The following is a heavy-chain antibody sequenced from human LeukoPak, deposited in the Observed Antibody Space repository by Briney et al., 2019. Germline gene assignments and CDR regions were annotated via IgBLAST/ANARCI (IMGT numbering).Heavy chain of an antibody. CDR3: ATRGIVVDSWFDP. D-gene: IGHD3-22*01. J-gene: IGHJ5*02. V-gene: IGHV1-8*03. CDR2: MNPNSGNT. Sequence: ASVKVSCKASGYTFTSYDINWVRQATGQGLEWMGWMNPNSGNTGYAQKFQGRVTITRNTSISTAYMELSSLRSEDTAVYYCATRGIVVDSWFDPWGQGTLVTVSS. CDR1: GYTFTSYD.